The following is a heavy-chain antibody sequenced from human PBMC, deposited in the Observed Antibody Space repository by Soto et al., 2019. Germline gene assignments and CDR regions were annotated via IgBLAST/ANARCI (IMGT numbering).Heavy chain of an antibody. J-gene: IGHJ6*03. Sequence: GGSLRLSCAASGFTFSSYWMHWVRQAPGKGLVWVSRINSDGSSTSYADSVKGRFTISRDNAKNTLYLQMNSLRAEDTAVYYCARDRTNLDRYYDILTGSMDVWGKGTTVTVSS. CDR1: GFTFSSYW. V-gene: IGHV3-74*01. D-gene: IGHD3-9*01. CDR2: INSDGSST. CDR3: ARDRTNLDRYYDILTGSMDV.